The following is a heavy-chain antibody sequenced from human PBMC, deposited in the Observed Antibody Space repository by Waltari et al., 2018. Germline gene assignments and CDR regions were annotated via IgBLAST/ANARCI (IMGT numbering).Heavy chain of an antibody. CDR1: GGSFSGYY. CDR2: INHSGST. Sequence: QVQLQQWGAGLLTPSETLSLTCAVYGGSFSGYYWSWIRQPPGKGLEWIGEINHSGSTNYNPSLKSRVTISVDTSKNQFSLKLSSVTAADTAVYYCARTRYSSSSPLDYWGQGTLVTVSS. D-gene: IGHD6-6*01. V-gene: IGHV4-34*01. CDR3: ARTRYSSSSPLDY. J-gene: IGHJ4*02.